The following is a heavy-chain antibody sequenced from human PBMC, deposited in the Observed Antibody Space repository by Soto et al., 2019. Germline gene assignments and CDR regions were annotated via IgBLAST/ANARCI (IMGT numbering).Heavy chain of an antibody. J-gene: IGHJ3*02. CDR2: MNPNSGNT. CDR3: ARERSSGAFDI. CDR1: GYTFTSYD. Sequence: ASVKVSCKTSGYTFTSYDINWVRQATGQGLEWMGWMNPNSGNTAYAQKFQGRVTMTRNTSISTAYMELSSLRSEDTAAYYCARERSSGAFDIWGQGTMVTVS. D-gene: IGHD1-26*01. V-gene: IGHV1-8*01.